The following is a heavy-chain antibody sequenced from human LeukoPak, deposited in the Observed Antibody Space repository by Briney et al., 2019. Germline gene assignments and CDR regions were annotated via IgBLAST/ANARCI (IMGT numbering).Heavy chain of an antibody. D-gene: IGHD6-6*01. CDR1: GGSFSGYY. CDR3: ARGRGSYSSSSYLDY. J-gene: IGHJ4*02. V-gene: IGHV4-34*01. Sequence: SETLSLTRAVYGGSFSGYYWSWIRQPPGKGLEWIGEINHSGSTNYNPSLKSRVTISVDTSKNQFSLKLSSVTAADTAVYYCARGRGSYSSSSYLDYWGQGTLVTVSS. CDR2: INHSGST.